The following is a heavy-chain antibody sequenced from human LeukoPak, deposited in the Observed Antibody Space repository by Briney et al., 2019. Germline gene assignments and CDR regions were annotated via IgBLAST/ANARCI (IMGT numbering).Heavy chain of an antibody. V-gene: IGHV3-23*01. Sequence: GGSLRLSCAASGFTFSSYAMSWVRQAPGKGLGWVSAISGSGGSTYYADSVKGRFTISRDNSKNTLYLQMNSLRAEDTAVYYCAKDPPSYYYDSSGYYPYENYWGQGALVTVSS. CDR3: AKDPPSYYYDSSGYYPYENY. D-gene: IGHD3-22*01. CDR2: ISGSGGST. J-gene: IGHJ4*02. CDR1: GFTFSSYA.